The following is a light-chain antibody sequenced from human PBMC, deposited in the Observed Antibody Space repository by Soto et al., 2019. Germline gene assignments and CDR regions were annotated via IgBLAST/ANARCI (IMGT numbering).Light chain of an antibody. CDR2: AAS. CDR1: LPISNY. J-gene: IGKJ1*01. CDR3: QKYNSAPWT. Sequence: SLSSVSASKREGVTITCRASLPISNYLAWYQQKPGKIPNLLIYAASTLQAGVPSRFSGSGSGTDFTLTISSLQPEDVATYYCQKYNSAPWTFGQGTKVDI. V-gene: IGKV1-27*01.